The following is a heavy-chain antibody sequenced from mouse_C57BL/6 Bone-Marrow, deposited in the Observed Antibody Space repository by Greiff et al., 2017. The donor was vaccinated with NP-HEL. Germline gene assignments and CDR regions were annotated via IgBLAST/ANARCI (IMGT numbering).Heavy chain of an antibody. J-gene: IGHJ2*01. CDR2: IYPRSGNT. Sequence: VQLQQSGAELARPGASVKLSCKASGYTFTSYGISWVKQRTGQGLEWIGEIYPRSGNTYYNEQFKGKATLTADKSSSTAYMELRSLTSEDSAVYFCARSPYYGSEDYWGQGTTLTVSA. V-gene: IGHV1-81*01. CDR1: GYTFTSYG. D-gene: IGHD1-1*01. CDR3: ARSPYYGSEDY.